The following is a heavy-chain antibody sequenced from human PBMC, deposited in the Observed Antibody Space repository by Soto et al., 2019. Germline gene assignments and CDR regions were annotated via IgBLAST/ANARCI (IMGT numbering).Heavy chain of an antibody. D-gene: IGHD6-19*01. CDR1: GFTFNTYG. V-gene: IGHV3-30*18. Sequence: GGSLRLSCAASGFTFNTYGMHWVRQAPGKGLEWVAFISYDGSNEYYADTVKGRFTISRDNSKNTVFLQMNSLRGEDTAVYYCAKSLAVAAGWFDPWGQGALVTVSS. CDR2: ISYDGSNE. J-gene: IGHJ5*02. CDR3: AKSLAVAAGWFDP.